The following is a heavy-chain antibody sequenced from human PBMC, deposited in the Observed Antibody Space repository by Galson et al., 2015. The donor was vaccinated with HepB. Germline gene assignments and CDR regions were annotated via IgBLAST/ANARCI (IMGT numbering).Heavy chain of an antibody. D-gene: IGHD3-3*01. J-gene: IGHJ4*02. CDR3: ARFHYDFWSGYLGY. Sequence: SLRLSCAASGFTFSSYSMNWVRQAPGKGLEWVSYISSSSSTIYYADSVKGRFTISRDNAKNSLYLQMNSLRDEDTAVYYCARFHYDFWSGYLGYWGQGTLVTVSS. CDR1: GFTFSSYS. V-gene: IGHV3-48*02. CDR2: ISSSSSTI.